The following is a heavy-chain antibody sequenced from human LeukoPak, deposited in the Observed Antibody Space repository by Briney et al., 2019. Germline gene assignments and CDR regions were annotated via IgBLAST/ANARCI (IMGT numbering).Heavy chain of an antibody. CDR3: ARSPPLMRYDFWSGYYTPHYYGMDV. CDR2: INHSGST. J-gene: IGHJ6*02. V-gene: IGHV4-34*01. D-gene: IGHD3-3*01. CDR1: GFTFSSYA. Sequence: GSLRLSCAASGFTFSSYAMSWVRQPPGKGLEWIGEINHSGSTNYNPSLKSRVTISVDTSKNQFSLKLSSVTAADTAVYYCARSPPLMRYDFWSGYYTPHYYGMDVWGQGTTVTVSS.